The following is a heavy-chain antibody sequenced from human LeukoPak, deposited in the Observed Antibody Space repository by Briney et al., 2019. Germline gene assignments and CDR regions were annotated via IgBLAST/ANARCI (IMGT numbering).Heavy chain of an antibody. CDR2: INPSGGST. CDR3: ARGLIQLWSPLDYYGMDV. D-gene: IGHD5-18*01. V-gene: IGHV1-46*01. Sequence: GASVKVSCKASGYTFTSDYMHWVRQAPGQGLEWMGIINPSGGSTSYAQKFQGRVTMTRDTSTSTVYMELSSLRSEDTAVYYCARGLIQLWSPLDYYGMDVWGQGTTVTVSS. CDR1: GYTFTSDY. J-gene: IGHJ6*02.